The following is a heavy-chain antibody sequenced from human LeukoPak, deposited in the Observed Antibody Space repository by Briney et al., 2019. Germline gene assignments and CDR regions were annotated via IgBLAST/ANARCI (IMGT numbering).Heavy chain of an antibody. V-gene: IGHV3-30*02. J-gene: IGHJ3*02. Sequence: PGGSLRLSCAASGFTFSSYGMHWVRQAAGKGLEWVAFIRYDGSNKYYADSVKGRFTISRDNSKNTLYLQMNSLRGEDTAVYYCAKAYNLGGMGDAFDIWGQGTMVTVSS. CDR1: GFTFSSYG. D-gene: IGHD1-1*01. CDR2: IRYDGSNK. CDR3: AKAYNLGGMGDAFDI.